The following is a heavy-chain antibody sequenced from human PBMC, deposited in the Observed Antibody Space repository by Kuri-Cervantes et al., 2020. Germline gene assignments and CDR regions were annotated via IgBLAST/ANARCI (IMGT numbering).Heavy chain of an antibody. CDR1: GGSFSGYY. CDR3: ARPGGWFELYGMDV. V-gene: IGHV4-34*01. J-gene: IGHJ6*02. D-gene: IGHD3-10*01. Sequence: SQTLSLTCAVYGGSFSGYYWSWSRQPPGKGLEWIGEINHSGSTNYNPSLKSRVTISVDTSKNQFSLKLSSVTAADTAVYYCARPGGWFELYGMDVWGQGTTVTVSS. CDR2: INHSGST.